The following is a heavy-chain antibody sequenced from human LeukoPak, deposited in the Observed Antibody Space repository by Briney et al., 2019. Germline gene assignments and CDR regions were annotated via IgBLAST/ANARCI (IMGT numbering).Heavy chain of an antibody. V-gene: IGHV3-7*04. Sequence: GGSLRLSCVASGFSFSGSTMQWVRQASGKGLEWVANIKQDGSEKYYVDSVKGRFTISRDNAKNSLYLQMNSLRAEDTAVYYCARASDVEMATIYAFDIWGQGTMVTVSS. CDR1: GFSFSGST. D-gene: IGHD5-24*01. J-gene: IGHJ3*02. CDR3: ARASDVEMATIYAFDI. CDR2: IKQDGSEK.